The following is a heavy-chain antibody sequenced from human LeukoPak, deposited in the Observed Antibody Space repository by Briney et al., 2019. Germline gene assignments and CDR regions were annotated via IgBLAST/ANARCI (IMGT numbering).Heavy chain of an antibody. Sequence: GGSLRLSCAASGFTFSSFGMHWVRQAPGTGLEWVAVIWYDGSNKYYADSVKDRFTISRDNSKNTLYLQMNSLRAEDTAVYYCARDSSSWALNDAFDIWGQGTMVTVSS. J-gene: IGHJ3*02. CDR2: IWYDGSNK. D-gene: IGHD1-26*01. V-gene: IGHV3-33*01. CDR3: ARDSSSWALNDAFDI. CDR1: GFTFSSFG.